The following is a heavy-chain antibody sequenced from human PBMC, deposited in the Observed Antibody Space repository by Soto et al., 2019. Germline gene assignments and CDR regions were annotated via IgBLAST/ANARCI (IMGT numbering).Heavy chain of an antibody. CDR2: IDASGST. V-gene: IGHV4-4*07. CDR1: GGSITSYQ. CDR3: AADTFYYTSTF. D-gene: IGHD3-22*01. Sequence: SETLSLTCTVSGGSITSYQWSWIRQTGGKGLEWMGRIDASGSTDYNASLKSRVIMSVDTSKNQFSLKVTSVTAADTAVYYCAADTFYYTSTFWGQGTLVTVSS. J-gene: IGHJ1*01.